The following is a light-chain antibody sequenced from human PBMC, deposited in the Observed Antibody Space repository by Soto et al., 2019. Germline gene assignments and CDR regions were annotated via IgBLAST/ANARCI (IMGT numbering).Light chain of an antibody. CDR2: DAS. V-gene: IGKV1-5*01. Sequence: DFQMTEAGSTLSASVGDRVTITCRASQNIRSRLAWFQQKPGKAPKLLIYDASSLESGVPQRFSGSGSGTEFTLTISRLQTDDFSTYYCQQYHSYWTFGQGTKVDIK. J-gene: IGKJ1*01. CDR1: QNIRSR. CDR3: QQYHSYWT.